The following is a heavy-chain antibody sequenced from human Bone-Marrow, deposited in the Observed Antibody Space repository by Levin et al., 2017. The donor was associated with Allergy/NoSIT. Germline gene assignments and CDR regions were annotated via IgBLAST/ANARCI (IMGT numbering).Heavy chain of an antibody. J-gene: IGHJ4*02. CDR2: ISYDGSNK. CDR1: GFTFSSYA. Sequence: GGSLRLSCAASGFTFSSYAMHWVRQAPGKGLEWVAVISYDGSNKYYADSVKGRFTISRDNSKNTLYLQMNSLRAEDTAVYYCARDLPGYSGSYYFDYWGQGTLVTVSS. CDR3: ARDLPGYSGSYYFDY. V-gene: IGHV3-30-3*01. D-gene: IGHD1-26*01.